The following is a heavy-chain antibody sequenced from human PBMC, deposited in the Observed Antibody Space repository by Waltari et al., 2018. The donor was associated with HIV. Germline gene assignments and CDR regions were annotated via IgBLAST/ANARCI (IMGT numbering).Heavy chain of an antibody. Sequence: EVQLVESGGGLVKPGGSLRLSCAASGFTFSSYSMNWVRQAPGKGLEWVSSISSSSSYIYYADSVKGRFTISRDNAKNSLYLQMNSLRAEDTAVYYCAGVTTVHIYYYYYGMDVWGQGTTVTVSS. D-gene: IGHD4-4*01. CDR3: AGVTTVHIYYYYYGMDV. V-gene: IGHV3-21*01. CDR2: ISSSSSYI. CDR1: GFTFSSYS. J-gene: IGHJ6*02.